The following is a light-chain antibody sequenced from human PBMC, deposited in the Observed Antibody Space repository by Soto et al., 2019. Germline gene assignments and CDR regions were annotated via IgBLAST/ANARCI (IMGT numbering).Light chain of an antibody. CDR3: QQTHTTPYT. J-gene: IGKJ2*01. CDR2: AAS. Sequence: DIQMTQSPSSLSASVGDRVTITCRASQSISSYLNWYQQKPGKAPKLLIYAASSLQSGVPSRFSGSGSGTDFTLTISSLQPEDFATYYCQQTHTTPYTFGQGTKVEI. V-gene: IGKV1-39*01. CDR1: QSISSY.